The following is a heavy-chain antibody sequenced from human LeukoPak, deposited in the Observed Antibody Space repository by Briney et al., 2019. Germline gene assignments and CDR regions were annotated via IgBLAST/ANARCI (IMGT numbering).Heavy chain of an antibody. D-gene: IGHD2-15*01. CDR2: IYYSGST. Sequence: SETLPLTCSVSGDSITTYYWSCLRQPPGKGLERIGYIYYSGSTNYNPSLKSRDTISVDTSKNQFSLKLNSVTAADTAVYYCARSVYIVVAYYFDYWGQGTLVTV. CDR3: ARSVYIVVAYYFDY. J-gene: IGHJ4*02. CDR1: GDSITTYY. V-gene: IGHV4-59*08.